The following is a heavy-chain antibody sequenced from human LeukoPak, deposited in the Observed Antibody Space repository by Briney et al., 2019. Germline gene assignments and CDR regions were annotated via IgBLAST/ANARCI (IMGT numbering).Heavy chain of an antibody. J-gene: IGHJ5*02. D-gene: IGHD3-10*01. Sequence: SETLSLTCTVSGGSISSYYWSWIRQPPGKGLEWIGYIYYSGSTNYNPSLKSRVTISVDTSKNQFSLKLSSVTAADTAVYYYAREVIEGWGYYGSGSMPNWFDPWGQGTLVTVSS. CDR3: AREVIEGWGYYGSGSMPNWFDP. CDR1: GGSISSYY. CDR2: IYYSGST. V-gene: IGHV4-59*01.